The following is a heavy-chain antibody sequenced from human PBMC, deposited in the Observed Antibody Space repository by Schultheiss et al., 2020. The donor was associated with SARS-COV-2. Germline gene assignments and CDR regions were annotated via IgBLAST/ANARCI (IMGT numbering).Heavy chain of an antibody. Sequence: SETLSLTCTVSGGSISSGGYYWSWIRQHPGKGLEWIGYIYYSGSTYYNPSLKSRVTMSADTSKNQFSLKLSSVTAADTAVYYCVRDDGGYFRTSWFDPWGQGTRVTVSS. D-gene: IGHD3-22*01. CDR1: GGSISSGGYY. CDR3: VRDDGGYFRTSWFDP. J-gene: IGHJ5*02. V-gene: IGHV4-31*03. CDR2: IYYSGST.